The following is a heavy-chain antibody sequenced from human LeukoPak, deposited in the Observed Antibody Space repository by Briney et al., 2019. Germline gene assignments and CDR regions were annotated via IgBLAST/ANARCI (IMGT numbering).Heavy chain of an antibody. CDR3: AKDRYRRRWYGGDAFDI. Sequence: GGSLRLSCAASGFTFSSYGMHWVRQAPGKGLEWVAFIRYDGSNKYYADSVKGRFTISRDNSKNTLYLQMNSLRTEDTAVYYCAKDRYRRRWYGGDAFDIWGQGTMVTVPS. CDR2: IRYDGSNK. CDR1: GFTFSSYG. D-gene: IGHD6-13*01. V-gene: IGHV3-30*02. J-gene: IGHJ3*02.